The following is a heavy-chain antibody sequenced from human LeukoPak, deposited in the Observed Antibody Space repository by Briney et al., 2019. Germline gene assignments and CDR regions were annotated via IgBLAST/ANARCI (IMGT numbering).Heavy chain of an antibody. J-gene: IGHJ4*02. Sequence: ASVKVSCKASGYTFTGYYMHWVRQAPGQGLEWMGWINPNSGGTNYAQKFQGRVTMTRDTSISTAYMELSRLRSDDTAVYYCAREATVVTGDFDYWGQGTLVTVSS. V-gene: IGHV1-2*02. CDR1: GYTFTGYY. CDR2: INPNSGGT. CDR3: AREATVVTGDFDY. D-gene: IGHD4-23*01.